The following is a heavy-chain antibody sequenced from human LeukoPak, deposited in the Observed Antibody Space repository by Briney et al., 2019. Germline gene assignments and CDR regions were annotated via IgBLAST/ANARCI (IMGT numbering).Heavy chain of an antibody. CDR2: IKSDGSST. Sequence: PGGSLRLSCEASGFIFSSYRMHWVRQAPGKGLAWVSRIKSDGSSTIYADFVKGRFTISRDNAKNTLYLQMNSLRVDDTAVYYCAGHFASGRFHYYYMDVWGKGTTVTVSS. D-gene: IGHD3-10*01. V-gene: IGHV3-74*01. CDR3: AGHFASGRFHYYYMDV. J-gene: IGHJ6*03. CDR1: GFIFSSYR.